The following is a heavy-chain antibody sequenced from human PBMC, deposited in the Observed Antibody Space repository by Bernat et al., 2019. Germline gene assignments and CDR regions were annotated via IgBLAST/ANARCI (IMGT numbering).Heavy chain of an antibody. D-gene: IGHD3-9*01. CDR1: GFTFSSYS. V-gene: IGHV3-21*01. CDR3: ARSHYDILTGLGYGMDV. J-gene: IGHJ6*02. Sequence: EVQLVESGGGLVKPGGSLRLSCAASGFTFSSYSMNWVRQAPGKGLEWVSSISSSSSYIYYADSVKGRFTISRDNAKNSLYLQMNSLRAEDTAVYYCARSHYDILTGLGYGMDVWGQGTTVTVSS. CDR2: ISSSSSYI.